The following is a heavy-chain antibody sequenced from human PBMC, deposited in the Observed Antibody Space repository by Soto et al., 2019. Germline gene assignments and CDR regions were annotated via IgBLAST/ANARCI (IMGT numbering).Heavy chain of an antibody. J-gene: IGHJ4*02. Sequence: ASVKVSCKASGYTFTNYVMHWVRQAPGQELEWMGWINAGKGNTKYSQTLQDRVTITRDTSANTVYMELGSLRSEDTAVYYCAVGYFDWLLPAYWGQGTLVTVSA. V-gene: IGHV1-3*01. CDR3: AVGYFDWLLPAY. CDR2: INAGKGNT. D-gene: IGHD3-9*01. CDR1: GYTFTNYV.